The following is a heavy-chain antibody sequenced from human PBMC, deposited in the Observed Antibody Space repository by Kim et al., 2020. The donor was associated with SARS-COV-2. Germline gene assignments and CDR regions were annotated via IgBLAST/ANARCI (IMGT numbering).Heavy chain of an antibody. J-gene: IGHJ4*02. CDR3: AKGRSSSAWSSNDY. CDR1: GFAFTNYA. Sequence: GGSLRLSCAASGFAFTNYAMTWVRQAPGKGLQWVSAISGGGGGTYYADSVKGRFIISRDNSKNTHLQMNTLRAEDTAVYYCAKGRSSSAWSSNDYWGQGTLVTVSS. D-gene: IGHD6-19*01. CDR2: ISGGGGGT. V-gene: IGHV3-23*01.